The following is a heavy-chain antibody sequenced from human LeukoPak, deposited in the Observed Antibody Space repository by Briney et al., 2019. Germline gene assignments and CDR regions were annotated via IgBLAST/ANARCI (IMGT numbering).Heavy chain of an antibody. CDR1: GGSISSSSYY. CDR3: ARHITIFGVVPYYFDY. CDR2: TYYSGST. Sequence: SETLSLTCTVSGGSISSSSYYWGWIRQPPGKGLEWIGSTYYSGSTYYNPSLKSRVTISVDTSKNQFSLKLSSVTAADTAVYYCARHITIFGVVPYYFDYWGQGTLVTVSS. D-gene: IGHD3-3*01. V-gene: IGHV4-39*01. J-gene: IGHJ4*02.